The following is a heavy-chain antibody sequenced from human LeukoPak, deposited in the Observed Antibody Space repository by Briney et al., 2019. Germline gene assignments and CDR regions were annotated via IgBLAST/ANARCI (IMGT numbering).Heavy chain of an antibody. CDR2: ISYDGSNK. D-gene: IGHD5-24*01. CDR1: GFTFSSYA. J-gene: IGHJ4*02. CDR3: ARAPRWLQNTGESHFDY. Sequence: GRSLRLSCAASGFTFSSYAMHWVRQAPGKGLEWVSVISYDGSNKFYADSVKGRFTISRDNSKNTLFLQVNSLRAEDSAVYYCARAPRWLQNTGESHFDYWGQGTLVIVSS. V-gene: IGHV3-30-3*01.